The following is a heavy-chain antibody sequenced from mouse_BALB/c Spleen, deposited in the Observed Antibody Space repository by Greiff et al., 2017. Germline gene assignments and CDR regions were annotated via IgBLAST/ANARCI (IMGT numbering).Heavy chain of an antibody. J-gene: IGHJ4*01. V-gene: IGHV4-1*02. CDR3: AKIYYRYAMDY. D-gene: IGHD2-14*01. Sequence: EVKLMESGGGLVQPGGSLKLSCAASGFDFSRYWMSWVRQAPGKGLEWIGEINPDSSTINYTPSLKDKFIISRDNAKNTLYLQMSKVRSEDTALYYCAKIYYRYAMDYWGQGTSVTVSS. CDR2: INPDSSTI. CDR1: GFDFSRYW.